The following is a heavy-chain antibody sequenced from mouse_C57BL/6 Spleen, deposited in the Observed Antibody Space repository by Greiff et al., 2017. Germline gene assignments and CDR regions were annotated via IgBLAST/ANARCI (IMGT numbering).Heavy chain of an antibody. CDR1: GYTFTDYE. V-gene: IGHV1-15*01. D-gene: IGHD2-10*02. J-gene: IGHJ3*01. CDR2: IDPETGGT. CDR3: TRKEGYGNPFAY. Sequence: QVQLKESGAELVRPGASVTLSCKASGYTFTDYEMHWVKQTPVHGLEWIGAIDPETGGTAYNQKFKGKAILTADKSSSTAYMELRSLTSEDSAVYYCTRKEGYGNPFAYWGQGTLVTVSA.